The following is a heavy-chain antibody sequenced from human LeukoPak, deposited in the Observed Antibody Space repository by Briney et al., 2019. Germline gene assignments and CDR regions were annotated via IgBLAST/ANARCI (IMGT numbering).Heavy chain of an antibody. D-gene: IGHD2-2*01. J-gene: IGHJ4*02. Sequence: GASVTVSCKASGYTFTSYYMHWVRQAPGQGLEWMGIINPSGGSTSYAQKFQGRVTMTRDTSTSTVYMELSSLRSEDTAVYYCARGEGGYVVPAAIHYYWGQGTLVTVSS. CDR3: ARGEGGYVVPAAIHYY. CDR2: INPSGGST. V-gene: IGHV1-46*01. CDR1: GYTFTSYY.